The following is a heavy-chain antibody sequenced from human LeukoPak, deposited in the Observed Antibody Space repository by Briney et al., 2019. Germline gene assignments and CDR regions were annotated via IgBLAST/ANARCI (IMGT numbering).Heavy chain of an antibody. J-gene: IGHJ5*02. V-gene: IGHV4-39*01. CDR2: MHYSGTT. CDR1: GGSISSNDYY. Sequence: PSETLSLTCTVSGGSISSNDYYWGWIRQPPGKGLEWIGSMHYSGTTYYNPSLKSRVTISVDTSKNQFSLKLSSVTAADTAVYYCAVTGYFKSSGCLNWFDPWGQGTLVTVSS. CDR3: AVTGYFKSSGCLNWFDP. D-gene: IGHD3-9*01.